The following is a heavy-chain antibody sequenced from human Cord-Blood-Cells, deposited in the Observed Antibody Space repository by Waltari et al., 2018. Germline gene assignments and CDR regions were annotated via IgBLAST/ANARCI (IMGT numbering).Heavy chain of an antibody. V-gene: IGHV4-38-2*02. CDR1: GYSIRSGYY. CDR2: IYHSGST. D-gene: IGHD6-13*01. CDR3: ARVPDSSWYHNNWYFDL. Sequence: QVQLQESGPGLVKPSETLSLTCTVSGYSIRSGYYWGWIPQPPGKGLEWIGSIYHSGSTYYNPSLKSRVTISVDTSKNQFSLKLSSVTAADTAVYYCARVPDSSWYHNNWYFDLWGRGTLVTVSS. J-gene: IGHJ2*01.